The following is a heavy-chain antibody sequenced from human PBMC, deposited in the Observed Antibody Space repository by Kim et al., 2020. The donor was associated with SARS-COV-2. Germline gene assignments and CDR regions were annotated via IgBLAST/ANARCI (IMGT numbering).Heavy chain of an antibody. CDR1: GGSFSGYY. J-gene: IGHJ4*02. CDR2: INHSGST. Sequence: SETLSLTCAVYGGSFSGYYWSWIRQPPGKGLEWIGEINHSGSTNYNPSLKSRVTISVDTSKNQFSLKLSSVTAADTAVYYCARVNYDILTGYYNVGVFDYWGQGTLVTVSS. CDR3: ARVNYDILTGYYNVGVFDY. D-gene: IGHD3-9*01. V-gene: IGHV4-34*01.